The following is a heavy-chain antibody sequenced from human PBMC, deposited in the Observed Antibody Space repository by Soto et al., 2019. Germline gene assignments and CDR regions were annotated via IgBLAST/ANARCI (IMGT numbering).Heavy chain of an antibody. D-gene: IGHD2-15*01. J-gene: IGHJ3*02. Sequence: ASVKVSCKASGYNFTGYYMHWVRQAPGQGLEWMGWINPNSGGTNYAQKFQGWVTMTRDTSISTAYMELSRLRSDDTAVYYCARDRACSGGSCYSDAFDIWGQGTMVTVSS. CDR1: GYNFTGYY. CDR3: ARDRACSGGSCYSDAFDI. CDR2: INPNSGGT. V-gene: IGHV1-2*04.